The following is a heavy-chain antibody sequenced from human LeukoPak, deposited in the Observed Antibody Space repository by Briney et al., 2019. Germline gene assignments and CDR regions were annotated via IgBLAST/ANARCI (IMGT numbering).Heavy chain of an antibody. CDR3: AKDKSYRIAAAGMSAFDI. J-gene: IGHJ3*02. Sequence: PGGSLRLSCAASGFTFSSYWMSWVRQAPGKGLEWVANIKQDGSEKYYVDSVKGRFTISRDNAKNSLYLQMNSLRAEDTALYYCAKDKSYRIAAAGMSAFDIWGQGTMVTVSS. V-gene: IGHV3-7*03. CDR2: IKQDGSEK. CDR1: GFTFSSYW. D-gene: IGHD6-13*01.